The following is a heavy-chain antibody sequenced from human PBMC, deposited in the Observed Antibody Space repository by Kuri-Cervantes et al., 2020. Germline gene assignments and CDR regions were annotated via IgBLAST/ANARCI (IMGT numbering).Heavy chain of an antibody. CDR1: GYTFTSYG. D-gene: IGHD3-22*01. V-gene: IGHV1-46*01. CDR3: ARGMYYYDSSGYYLGPSVAPDAFDI. J-gene: IGHJ3*02. CDR2: INPSGGST. Sequence: ASVKVSCKASGYTFTSYGISWVRQAPGQGLEWMGIINPSGGSTSYAQKFQGRVTMTRDTSTSTVYMELSSLRSEDTAVYYCARGMYYYDSSGYYLGPSVAPDAFDIWGQGTMVTVSS.